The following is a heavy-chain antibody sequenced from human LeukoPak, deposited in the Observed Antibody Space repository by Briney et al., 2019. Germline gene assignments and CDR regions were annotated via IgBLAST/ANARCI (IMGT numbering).Heavy chain of an antibody. J-gene: IGHJ5*02. V-gene: IGHV3-64*04. Sequence: GGSLRLSCAASGFTFSNYAMHWVRQAPGKGLEYIADISSNGSSTYYADSVKGRFTISRDNSKNTLYLQMNSLRAEDTAVYYCAKGVTSWFDPWGQGTLVTVSS. CDR3: AKGVTSWFDP. CDR1: GFTFSNYA. CDR2: ISSNGSST. D-gene: IGHD2-21*02.